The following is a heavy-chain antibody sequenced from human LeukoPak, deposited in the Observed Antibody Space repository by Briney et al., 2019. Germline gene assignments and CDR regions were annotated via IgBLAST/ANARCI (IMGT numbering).Heavy chain of an antibody. CDR1: GYTFTSYD. CDR2: MNPNSGNT. D-gene: IGHD2-15*01. V-gene: IGHV1-8*03. J-gene: IGHJ4*02. Sequence: ASVKVSCKASGYTFTSYDINWVQQATGQGLEWMGWMNPNSGNTGYAQKFQGRVTITRNTSISTAYMELSSLRSEDTAVYYCARGLGYCSGGSCYSSDYWGQGTLVTVSS. CDR3: ARGLGYCSGGSCYSSDY.